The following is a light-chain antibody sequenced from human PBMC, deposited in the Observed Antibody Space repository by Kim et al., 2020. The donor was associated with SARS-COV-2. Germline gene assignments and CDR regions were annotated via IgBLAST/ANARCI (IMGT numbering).Light chain of an antibody. J-gene: IGKJ5*01. CDR3: QQYGSSPPVG. V-gene: IGKV3-20*01. CDR1: MIICSSF. Sequence: PGEIAILTCRVRMIICSSFFACNQDTPRHAPRLLIFGASSRATGIPDRFSGIGSGTDCTLTISRLEPEHFAVYYCQQYGSSPPVGFGQGARLEI. CDR2: GAS.